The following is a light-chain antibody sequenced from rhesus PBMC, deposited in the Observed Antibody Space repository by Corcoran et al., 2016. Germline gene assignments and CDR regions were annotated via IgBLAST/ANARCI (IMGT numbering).Light chain of an antibody. CDR2: GAS. J-gene: IGKJ3*01. CDR1: QSVGSY. CDR3: QQSSNLFT. V-gene: IGKV3-24*04. Sequence: ETVVTQSPATLSLSPGERATLSCRASQSVGSYLAWYQQKPGQAPRLLIYGASSRATGIPDRFSGGGSGTDFTLTISSLEPEDVGVYYCQQSSNLFTFGPGTKLDIK.